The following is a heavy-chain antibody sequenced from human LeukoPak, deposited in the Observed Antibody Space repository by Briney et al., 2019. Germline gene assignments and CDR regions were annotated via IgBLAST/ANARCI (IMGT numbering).Heavy chain of an antibody. CDR1: GFTFSSYT. Sequence: GGSLRLSCAASGFTFSSYTMNWVRQPPGKGLEWVSNIGTSSTTIYYADSVKGRFTISRDNAKNSLYLQMNSLRAGDTAVYYCARAIDGSPDHWGQGTLVTVSS. CDR2: IGTSSTTI. J-gene: IGHJ4*02. D-gene: IGHD5-24*01. CDR3: ARAIDGSPDH. V-gene: IGHV3-48*01.